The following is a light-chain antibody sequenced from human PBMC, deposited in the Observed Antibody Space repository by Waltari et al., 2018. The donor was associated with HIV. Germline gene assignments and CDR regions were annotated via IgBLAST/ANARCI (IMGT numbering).Light chain of an antibody. CDR2: DAS. Sequence: EIVLTKFPATLSLSSGERATLSCRASQSVSSYLAWYQQKPGQAPRLLIYDASNRAAGIPARFSGSGSGTDFTLTISSLETEDFAVYYCQQRSNWAPTFGQGTRLDIK. J-gene: IGKJ5*01. CDR3: QQRSNWAPT. CDR1: QSVSSY. V-gene: IGKV3-11*01.